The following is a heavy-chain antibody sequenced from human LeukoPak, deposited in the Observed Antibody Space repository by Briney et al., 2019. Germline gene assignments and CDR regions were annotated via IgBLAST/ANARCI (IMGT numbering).Heavy chain of an antibody. D-gene: IGHD2-15*01. CDR3: ARDIVVVVAAMDP. CDR2: INPNSGGT. CDR1: GYTFTGYY. Sequence: ASVKVSCKASGYTFTGYYMHWVRQAPGQGLEWMGWINPNSGGTNYAQKFQGRVTMTRDTSISTAYMELSRLRSDDTAVYYCARDIVVVVAAMDPWGQGTLVTVSS. V-gene: IGHV1-2*02. J-gene: IGHJ5*02.